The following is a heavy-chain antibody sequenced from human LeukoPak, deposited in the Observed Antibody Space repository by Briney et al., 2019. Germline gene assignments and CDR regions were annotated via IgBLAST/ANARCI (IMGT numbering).Heavy chain of an antibody. CDR2: INSNGDEI. J-gene: IGHJ4*02. CDR3: ANWIGSSSRDY. D-gene: IGHD6-6*01. V-gene: IGHV3-23*01. CDR1: GFTFSTYA. Sequence: GGSLRLSCAASGFTFSTYAMTWVRQAPGKGLEWVSGINSNGDEIYHADSVRGRFTISRDNSNNALYLQMDSLRAEDTAVYYCANWIGSSSRDYWGQGTLVTVSS.